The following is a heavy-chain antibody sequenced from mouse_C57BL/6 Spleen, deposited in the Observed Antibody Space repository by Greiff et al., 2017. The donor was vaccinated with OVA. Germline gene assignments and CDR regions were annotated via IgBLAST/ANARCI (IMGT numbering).Heavy chain of an antibody. V-gene: IGHV5-16*01. CDR1: GFTFSDYY. CDR3: AREGLGVWYFDV. CDR2: INYDGSST. D-gene: IGHD4-1*01. Sequence: EVKLVESEGGLVQPGSSMKLSCTASGFTFSDYYMAWVRQVPEKGLEWVANINYDGSSTYYLDSLKSRFIISRDNAKNILYLQMSSQKSEDTATYYCAREGLGVWYFDVWGTGTTVTVSS. J-gene: IGHJ1*03.